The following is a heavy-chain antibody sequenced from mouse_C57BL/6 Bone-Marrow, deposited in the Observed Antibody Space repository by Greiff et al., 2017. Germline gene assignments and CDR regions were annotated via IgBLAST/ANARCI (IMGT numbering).Heavy chain of an antibody. CDR2: ISNLACSI. J-gene: IGHJ3*01. Sequence: EVKLVESGGGLVQPGGSLKLSCAASGFTFSDYGMAWVRQAPRKGPEWVAFISNLACSIYYADTVTGRFTISRENAKNTLYLEMSSLRSEDTAMYYCARLYYDYDWFAYWGQGTLVTVSA. V-gene: IGHV5-15*01. D-gene: IGHD2-4*01. CDR3: ARLYYDYDWFAY. CDR1: GFTFSDYG.